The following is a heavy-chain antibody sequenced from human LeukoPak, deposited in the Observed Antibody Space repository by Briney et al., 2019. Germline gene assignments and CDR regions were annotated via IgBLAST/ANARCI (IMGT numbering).Heavy chain of an antibody. Sequence: PGGSLRLSCAASGFTFSSYAMSWVRQAPGKGLEWVSAISGSGGSTYYADSVKGRFTISRDNSKNTLYLQVNSLRAEDTAVYYCAKDSDIVVVPAHVDYWGQGTLVTVSS. J-gene: IGHJ4*02. CDR1: GFTFSSYA. V-gene: IGHV3-23*01. CDR3: AKDSDIVVVPAHVDY. D-gene: IGHD2-2*01. CDR2: ISGSGGST.